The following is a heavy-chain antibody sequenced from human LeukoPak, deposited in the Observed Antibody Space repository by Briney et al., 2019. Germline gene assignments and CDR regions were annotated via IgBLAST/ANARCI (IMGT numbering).Heavy chain of an antibody. J-gene: IGHJ5*02. V-gene: IGHV1-24*01. CDR1: GHSLTELS. CDR2: FDPEDGET. D-gene: IGHD2-2*01. CDR3: ATPGPAPINNWFET. Sequence: ASVKVSCKVSGHSLTELSVHWVRQDPGTGLEWMGSFDPEDGETVYAQNFQGRVTLTEDTSIDTAYMEVYILRSEDTAVYCCATPGPAPINNWFETWGQGTLVTVSS.